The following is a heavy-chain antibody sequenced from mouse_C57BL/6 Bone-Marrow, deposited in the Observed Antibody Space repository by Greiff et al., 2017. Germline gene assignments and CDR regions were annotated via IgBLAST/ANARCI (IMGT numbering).Heavy chain of an antibody. D-gene: IGHD1-1*01. V-gene: IGHV1-26*01. CDR3: ARGTVVDFDY. CDR1: GYTFTDYY. Sequence: VQLQQSGPELVKPGASVKISCKASGYTFTDYYMNWVKQSHGQSLEWIGDINPNNGGTSYNQKFKGKATLTVDKSSSTAYMELRSLTSEDAAVYYCARGTVVDFDYWGQGTTLTVSS. J-gene: IGHJ2*01. CDR2: INPNNGGT.